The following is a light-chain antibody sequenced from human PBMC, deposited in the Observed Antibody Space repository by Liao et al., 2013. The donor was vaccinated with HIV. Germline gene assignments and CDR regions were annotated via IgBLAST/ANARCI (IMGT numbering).Light chain of an antibody. V-gene: IGLV3-21*04. Sequence: SYELTQPPSVSVAPGKTARITCGGNNIGSKSVHWYQQRPGQAPLLVIYYDTDRPSGIPERFSGSNSGDTATLTISRVEAGDEADYYCQVWDSSSDPLVFGGGTEADR. CDR1: NIGSKS. J-gene: IGLJ2*01. CDR2: YDT. CDR3: QVWDSSSDPLV.